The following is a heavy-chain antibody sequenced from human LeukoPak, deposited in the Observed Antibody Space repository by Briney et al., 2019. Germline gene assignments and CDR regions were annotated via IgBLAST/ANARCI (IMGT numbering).Heavy chain of an antibody. Sequence: RPSETLSLTCAVYGGSFSGYYWSWIRQPPGKGLGWIGSIHNSGSTYYNPSLKSRVTISVRTSKNQFSLKLSSVTAADTALYYCARLWSTYCSGGSCPHQPNYWGQGTLVTVSS. V-gene: IGHV4-34*01. D-gene: IGHD2-15*01. CDR3: ARLWSTYCSGGSCPHQPNY. CDR1: GGSFSGYY. CDR2: IHNSGST. J-gene: IGHJ4*02.